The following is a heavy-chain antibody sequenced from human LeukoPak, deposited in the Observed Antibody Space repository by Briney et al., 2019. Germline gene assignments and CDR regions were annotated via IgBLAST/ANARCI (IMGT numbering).Heavy chain of an antibody. J-gene: IGHJ4*02. Sequence: GESLRISCKGSGYSFTSYWISWVRQMPGKGLEWMGRIDPSDSYTNYSPSFQGHVTFSAGKSISTAYLQWSSLKASDTAMYYCASYYYGSAPFDYWGQGTLVTVSS. CDR2: IDPSDSYT. D-gene: IGHD3-10*01. CDR3: ASYYYGSAPFDY. CDR1: GYSFTSYW. V-gene: IGHV5-10-1*01.